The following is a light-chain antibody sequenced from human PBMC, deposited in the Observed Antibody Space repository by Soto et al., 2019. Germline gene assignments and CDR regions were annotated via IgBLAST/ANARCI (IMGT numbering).Light chain of an antibody. CDR1: QSVSTN. J-gene: IGKJ1*01. CDR2: GAS. Sequence: RLMTQSPATLSLSPGERATLSCRASQSVSTNVAWYQQKPGQATRLLIYGASTRATDNPARFSGSGSGTDFTLTISRLQSEDFAVYYCQQYNNWPPWTFGPGTKVEVK. CDR3: QQYNNWPPWT. V-gene: IGKV3-15*01.